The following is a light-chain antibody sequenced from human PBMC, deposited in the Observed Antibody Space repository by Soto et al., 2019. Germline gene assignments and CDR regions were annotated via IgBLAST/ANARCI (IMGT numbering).Light chain of an antibody. CDR1: SSDVGGYNY. J-gene: IGLJ2*01. V-gene: IGLV2-8*01. Sequence: QSALTQPPSASGSPGQSVTISCTGSSSDVGGYNYVSWYQQHPGKAPKLMIYDDSKRPSGVPDRFSGSKSGNTASLTVSGLQAEDEADYYCSSYAGSNIVVFGGGTKLTVL. CDR2: DDS. CDR3: SSYAGSNIVV.